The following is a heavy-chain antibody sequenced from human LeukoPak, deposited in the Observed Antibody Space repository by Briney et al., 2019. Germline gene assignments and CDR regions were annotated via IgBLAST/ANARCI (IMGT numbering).Heavy chain of an antibody. Sequence: GGSLRLSCAASGFTFSSYWMSWVRQAPGKGLEWVANIKQDGSEKYYVDSVKGRFTISRDNAKNSLYLQMNSLRAEDTAVYYCARVLRTGYYDILTGYPREDYWGQGTLVTVCS. J-gene: IGHJ4*02. D-gene: IGHD3-9*01. CDR1: GFTFSSYW. CDR2: IKQDGSEK. CDR3: ARVLRTGYYDILTGYPREDY. V-gene: IGHV3-7*01.